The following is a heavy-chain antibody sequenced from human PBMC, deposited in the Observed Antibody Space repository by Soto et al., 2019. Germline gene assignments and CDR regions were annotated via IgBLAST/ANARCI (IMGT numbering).Heavy chain of an antibody. CDR1: GFTFSSYA. D-gene: IGHD6-6*01. CDR2: ISYDGSNK. Sequence: PGGSLSLSCAASGFTFSSYAMHWVRQAPGKGLEWVAVISYDGSNKYHADSVKGRFTISRDNSKNTLYLQMNSLRAEDTAVYYCARDLWSSSSSDSGHYYYYGMDVWGQGTTVTVSS. J-gene: IGHJ6*02. V-gene: IGHV3-30-3*01. CDR3: ARDLWSSSSSDSGHYYYYGMDV.